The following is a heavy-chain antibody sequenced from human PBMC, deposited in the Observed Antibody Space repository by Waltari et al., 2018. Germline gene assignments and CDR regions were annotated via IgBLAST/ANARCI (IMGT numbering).Heavy chain of an antibody. CDR3: ARIAFYSPSNY. D-gene: IGHD2-21*01. J-gene: IGHJ4*02. Sequence: QVQLVESGGGVVQPGRSLRLSCAASGFTFSSYAMHWVRQAPGKGLEWVAVISYDGSNKYSADSVKGRFTISRDNSKNTLYLQMNSLRAEDTAVYYCARIAFYSPSNYWGQGTLVTVSS. V-gene: IGHV3-30-3*01. CDR1: GFTFSSYA. CDR2: ISYDGSNK.